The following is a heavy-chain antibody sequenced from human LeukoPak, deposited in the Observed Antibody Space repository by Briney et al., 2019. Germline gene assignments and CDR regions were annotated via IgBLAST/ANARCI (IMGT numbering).Heavy chain of an antibody. J-gene: IGHJ5*02. V-gene: IGHV4-38-2*02. D-gene: IGHD3-22*01. Sequence: SETLSLTCTVSGYSISSGYYWGWIRQPPGKGLEWIGSIYHSGSTYYNPSLKSRVTISVDTSKNQFSLKLSSVTAADTAVYYCAREKIVVVIHRWFGPWGQGTLVTVSS. CDR3: AREKIVVVIHRWFGP. CDR1: GYSISSGYY. CDR2: IYHSGST.